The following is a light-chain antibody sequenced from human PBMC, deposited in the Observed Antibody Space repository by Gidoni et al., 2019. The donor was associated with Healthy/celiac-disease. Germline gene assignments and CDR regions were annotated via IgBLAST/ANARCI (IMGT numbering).Light chain of an antibody. Sequence: QSALTQPPSASGSPGQSVTISCTGTSSDVGGYNYVSWYQQHPGKAPKLMIYEVSKRPPGVPDRFSGSKSGNTASLTVSGLQAEDEADYYCSSYAGSNNPVVGGGTKLTVL. CDR2: EVS. CDR1: SSDVGGYNY. V-gene: IGLV2-8*01. J-gene: IGLJ2*01. CDR3: SSYAGSNNPV.